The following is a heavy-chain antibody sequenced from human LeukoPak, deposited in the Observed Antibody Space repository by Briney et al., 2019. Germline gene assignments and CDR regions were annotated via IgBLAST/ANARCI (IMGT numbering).Heavy chain of an antibody. CDR2: ISAYNGNT. D-gene: IGHD3-10*01. CDR3: ARGWFGEGAYYFDY. Sequence: ASVKVSCKASGYTFTGYYMHWVRQAPGQGLEWMGWISAYNGNTNYAQKLQGRVTMTTDTSTSTAYMELRSLRSDDTAVYYCARGWFGEGAYYFDYWGQGTLVTVSS. CDR1: GYTFTGYY. J-gene: IGHJ4*02. V-gene: IGHV1-18*04.